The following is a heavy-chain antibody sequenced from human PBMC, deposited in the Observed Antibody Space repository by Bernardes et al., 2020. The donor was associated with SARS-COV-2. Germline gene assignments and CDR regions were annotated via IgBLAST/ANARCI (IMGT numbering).Heavy chain of an antibody. Sequence: GSLRLSCAASGFTFSSYGMHWVRQAPGKGLEWVAVISYDGSNKYYADSVKGRFTISRDNSKNTLYLQMNSLRAEDTAVYYCASHRTYYYDSSAAFDIWGQGTMVTVSS. J-gene: IGHJ3*02. CDR1: GFTFSSYG. V-gene: IGHV3-30*03. D-gene: IGHD3-22*01. CDR3: ASHRTYYYDSSAAFDI. CDR2: ISYDGSNK.